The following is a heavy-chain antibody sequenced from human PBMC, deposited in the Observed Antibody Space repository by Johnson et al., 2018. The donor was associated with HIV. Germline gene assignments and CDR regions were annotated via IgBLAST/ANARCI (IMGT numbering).Heavy chain of an antibody. Sequence: QVQLVESGGGLVKPGGSLRLSCAASGFTFHDSYMSWIRQAPGKGLEWVAVISYDGSNKYYADSVKGRFTISRDNSKNTLYLQMTSLRAEDTAVYYCAREPEVRGVDACDVWGQGTVVIVSS. J-gene: IGHJ3*01. D-gene: IGHD3-10*01. CDR3: AREPEVRGVDACDV. CDR1: GFTFHDSY. CDR2: ISYDGSNK. V-gene: IGHV3-30-3*01.